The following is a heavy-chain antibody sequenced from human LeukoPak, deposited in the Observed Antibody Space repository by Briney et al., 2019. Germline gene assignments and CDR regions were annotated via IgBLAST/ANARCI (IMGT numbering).Heavy chain of an antibody. J-gene: IGHJ5*02. CDR1: GFTFSSYA. CDR3: AKDGITQGWFDP. V-gene: IGHV3-30-3*02. CDR2: ISYDGSNK. Sequence: GGSLRLSCAASGFTFSSYAMHWVRQAPGKGLEWVAVISYDGSNKYYADSVKGRFTISRDNSKNTLYLQMNSLRAGDTAVYYCAKDGITQGWFDPWGQGTLVTVSS. D-gene: IGHD3-10*01.